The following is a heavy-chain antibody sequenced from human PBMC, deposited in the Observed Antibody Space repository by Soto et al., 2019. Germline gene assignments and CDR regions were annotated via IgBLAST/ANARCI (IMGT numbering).Heavy chain of an antibody. CDR2: ISWNSGSI. CDR1: GFTFDDYA. J-gene: IGHJ2*01. Sequence: EVQLVESGGGLVQPGRSLRLSCAASGFTFDDYAMHWVRQAPGKGLEWVSGISWNSGSIGYADSVKGRFTISRDNAKNSLYLQMTSLRAEDTALYYCAKDISTVTTYLASDWYFDLWGRGTLVTVSS. D-gene: IGHD4-17*01. V-gene: IGHV3-9*01. CDR3: AKDISTVTTYLASDWYFDL.